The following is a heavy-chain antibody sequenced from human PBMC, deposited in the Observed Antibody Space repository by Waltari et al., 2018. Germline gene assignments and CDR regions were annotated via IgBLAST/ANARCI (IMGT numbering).Heavy chain of an antibody. J-gene: IGHJ4*02. D-gene: IGHD6-19*01. CDR2: INPSGGST. CDR3: VRDGYSSGWYVFYYFDY. CDR1: GYTFTSYY. V-gene: IGHV1-46*01. Sequence: QVQLVQSGAEVKKPGASVKVSCKVSGYTFTSYYMHWVRQAPGQGLEWMGIINPSGGSTSYAQKFQGRVTMTRDTSTSTVYMELSSLRSEDTAVYYCVRDGYSSGWYVFYYFDYWGQGTLVTVSS.